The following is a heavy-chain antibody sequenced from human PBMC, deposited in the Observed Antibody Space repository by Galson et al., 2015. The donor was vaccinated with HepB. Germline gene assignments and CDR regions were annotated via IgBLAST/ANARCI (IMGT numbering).Heavy chain of an antibody. J-gene: IGHJ4*02. CDR2: IWFNGSNK. CDR3: ARDSHGFDY. D-gene: IGHD4-17*01. Sequence: SLRLSCAASGFNFNSYAMHWVRQAPGKGLEWVALIWFNGSNKYYVDTVKGRFTISRDNSKNKLYLQMNSLRVEDSAMYYCARDSHGFDYWGQGTLVTVPS. CDR1: GFNFNSYA. V-gene: IGHV3-33*01.